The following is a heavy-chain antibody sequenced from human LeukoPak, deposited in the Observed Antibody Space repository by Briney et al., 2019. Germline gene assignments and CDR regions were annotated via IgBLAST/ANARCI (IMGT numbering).Heavy chain of an antibody. CDR2: IYHSGST. V-gene: IGHV4-4*02. CDR3: ARETYSSSWYFDY. J-gene: IGHJ4*02. CDR1: GGSISSSNW. D-gene: IGHD6-13*01. Sequence: QSSETLSFTCAVSGGSISSSNWWSWVRQPPGKGLEWIGEIYHSGSTNYNPSLKSRVTISVDKSKNQFSLKLSSVTAADTAVYYCARETYSSSWYFDYWGQGTLVTVSS.